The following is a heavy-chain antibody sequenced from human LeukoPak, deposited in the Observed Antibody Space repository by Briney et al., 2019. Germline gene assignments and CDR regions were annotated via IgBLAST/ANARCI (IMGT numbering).Heavy chain of an antibody. CDR1: GGSISSGSYY. J-gene: IGHJ4*02. D-gene: IGHD4-17*01. CDR2: IYTSGST. V-gene: IGHV4-61*02. Sequence: SETLSLTCTVSGGSISSGSYYWSWIRQPAGKGLEWIGRIYTSGSTNYNPSLKSRVTISLDTSKNQFSLKLSSVTAADAAVYYCANSIDFDYGDYYFDYWGQGALVTISS. CDR3: ANSIDFDYGDYYFDY.